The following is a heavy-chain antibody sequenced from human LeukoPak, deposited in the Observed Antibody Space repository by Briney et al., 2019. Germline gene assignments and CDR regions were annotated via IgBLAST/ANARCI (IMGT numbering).Heavy chain of an antibody. Sequence: ASVKVSCKASGYTFTGYYMYWVRQAPGQGLEWMGRINPNYGDTNYAQDFQGRDTMTRDTSISTAYMELRSLRSDDTAVYYCAKCSGGSCYRLYVGAFDIWGQGTMVTVSS. CDR1: GYTFTGYY. J-gene: IGHJ3*02. V-gene: IGHV1-2*06. CDR2: INPNYGDT. CDR3: AKCSGGSCYRLYVGAFDI. D-gene: IGHD2-15*01.